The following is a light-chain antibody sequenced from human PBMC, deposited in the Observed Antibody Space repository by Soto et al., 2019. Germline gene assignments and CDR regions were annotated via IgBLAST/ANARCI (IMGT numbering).Light chain of an antibody. V-gene: IGKV3-20*01. CDR3: QQHDTSPNT. CDR2: GTS. J-gene: IGKJ5*01. Sequence: EIVLTQYPGTLSLSPGERATLSCRASQRVTSSYLAWYQQKPGQAPRLLIYGTSTRATGIPDRFSGSGSGTDFILTISRLDPEDFAVYYCQQHDTSPNTFGQGTRLEIK. CDR1: QRVTSSY.